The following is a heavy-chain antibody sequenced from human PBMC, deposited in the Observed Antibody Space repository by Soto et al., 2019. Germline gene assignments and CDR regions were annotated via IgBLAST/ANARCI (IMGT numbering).Heavy chain of an antibody. CDR1: GDSIRNYY. D-gene: IGHD5-18*01. CDR2: IFYSGST. J-gene: IGHJ4*01. Sequence: KPSEPLSLTCTVSGDSIRNYYWSWIRQPPGKGLEYIGYIFYSGSTNYNPSLKSRVAISVDTSRNQFALKLRSVTAADTATYYCARVKRGYSYGSIIDFWGRGTLVTVSS. CDR3: ARVKRGYSYGSIIDF. V-gene: IGHV4-59*01.